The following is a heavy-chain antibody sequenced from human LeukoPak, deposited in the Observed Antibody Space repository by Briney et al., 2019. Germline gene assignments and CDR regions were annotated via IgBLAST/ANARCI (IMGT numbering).Heavy chain of an antibody. J-gene: IGHJ3*02. CDR2: IYYSGST. CDR1: GGSISSYY. V-gene: IGHV4-59*01. Sequence: PSETLSLTYTVSGGSISSYYWNWIRQPPGKGLEWIGYIYYSGSTNYNPSLKSRVTISVDTSKNQFSLKLSSVTAADTAVYYCARGSTGAFDIWGQGTMVTVS. CDR3: ARGSTGAFDI. D-gene: IGHD3-9*01.